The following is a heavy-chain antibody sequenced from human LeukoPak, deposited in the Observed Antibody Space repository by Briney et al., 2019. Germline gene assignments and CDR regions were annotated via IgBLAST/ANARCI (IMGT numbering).Heavy chain of an antibody. Sequence: ASVKVSCKASGYTFTGYYMHWVRQAPGQGLEWMGWINPNSGGTNYAQKFQGRVTMTRDTSISTAYMELSRLRSDDTAVYYCARAWDIVARFDPWGQGTLATVSS. CDR1: GYTFTGYY. CDR3: ARAWDIVARFDP. CDR2: INPNSGGT. D-gene: IGHD2-15*01. J-gene: IGHJ5*02. V-gene: IGHV1-2*02.